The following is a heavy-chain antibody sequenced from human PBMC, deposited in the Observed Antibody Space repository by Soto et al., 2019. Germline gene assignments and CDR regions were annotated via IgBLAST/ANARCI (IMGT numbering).Heavy chain of an antibody. Sequence: SETLSLTCTVSGGSISSGGYYWSWIRQHPGKGLEWIGYIYYSGSTYYNPSLKSRVTISVDTSKNQFSLKLGSVTAADTAVYYCAREDYYNSSGFDYWGQGTLVTVSS. J-gene: IGHJ4*02. V-gene: IGHV4-31*03. CDR3: AREDYYNSSGFDY. D-gene: IGHD3-22*01. CDR1: GGSISSGGYY. CDR2: IYYSGST.